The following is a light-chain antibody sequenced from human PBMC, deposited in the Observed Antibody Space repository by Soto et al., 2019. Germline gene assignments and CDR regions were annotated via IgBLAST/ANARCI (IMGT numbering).Light chain of an antibody. Sequence: DVHLTQSPSFLSASVGDRVTITCRASQAISSYFAWYQQKPGKAPKLLIYAASTLASGVPSRFSGSGSGTDFTLTISSLQPEDFATYFCQQSYSTPITFGQGTRLEIK. CDR2: AAS. V-gene: IGKV1-39*01. CDR3: QQSYSTPIT. CDR1: QAISSY. J-gene: IGKJ5*01.